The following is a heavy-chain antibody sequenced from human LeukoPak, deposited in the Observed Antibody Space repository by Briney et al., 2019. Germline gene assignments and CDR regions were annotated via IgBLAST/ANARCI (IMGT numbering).Heavy chain of an antibody. D-gene: IGHD2-2*01. CDR1: GYSFTSYW. J-gene: IGHJ4*02. V-gene: IGHV5-51*01. CDR3: ARRVGCSSTSCYAGFDY. Sequence: GESLKISCKGSGYSFTSYWIGWVRPMPGKGLEWMGIIYPGDSDTRYSSSFQGQVTISADKSISTAYLQWSSLKASDTAIYYCARRVGCSSTSCYAGFDYWGQGTLVTVSS. CDR2: IYPGDSDT.